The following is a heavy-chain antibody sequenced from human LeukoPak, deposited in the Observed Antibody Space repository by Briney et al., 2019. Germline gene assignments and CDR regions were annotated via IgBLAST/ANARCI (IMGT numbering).Heavy chain of an antibody. J-gene: IGHJ3*02. CDR1: GFTFSSYW. CDR3: ARRNWGNAFDI. CDR2: IKQDGSEK. D-gene: IGHD7-27*01. V-gene: IGHV3-7*01. Sequence: GGSLRLSCAASGFTFSSYWMSWVRQAPGKGLEWVANIKQDGSEKYYVNSVRGRFSISRDNAKNSLYLQMNSLRAEDTAVYYCARRNWGNAFDIWGQGTMVTVSS.